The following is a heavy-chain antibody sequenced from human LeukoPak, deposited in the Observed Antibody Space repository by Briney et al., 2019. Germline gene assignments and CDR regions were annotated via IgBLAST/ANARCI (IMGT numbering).Heavy chain of an antibody. J-gene: IGHJ4*02. D-gene: IGHD1-26*01. Sequence: SETLSLACTVSGGSISSYFWSWIRHPAGKGLEWIERIYSSGSNNYNPSLKSRVTMSLDTSKNHLSLNLSSVTAADTAVYYCAREPTTGREPTSGRPLDYWGQGTLVTVSS. CDR2: IYSSGSN. CDR3: AREPTTGREPTSGRPLDY. V-gene: IGHV4-4*07. CDR1: GGSISSYF.